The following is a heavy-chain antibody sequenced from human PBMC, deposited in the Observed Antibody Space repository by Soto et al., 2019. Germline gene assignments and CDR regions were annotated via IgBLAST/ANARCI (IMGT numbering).Heavy chain of an antibody. Sequence: SVKVSCKASGGTFNTYTFSWVRQAPGQGLEWMGSIIPIFGTTHYAQSFQGRLSITADQSSTTTYMELRSLTSHDTALYYCARIPRYSFPTSDPLDNWGQGTLVTVS. CDR1: GGTFNTYT. D-gene: IGHD1-26*01. J-gene: IGHJ1*01. CDR2: IIPIFGTT. CDR3: ARIPRYSFPTSDPLDN. V-gene: IGHV1-69*13.